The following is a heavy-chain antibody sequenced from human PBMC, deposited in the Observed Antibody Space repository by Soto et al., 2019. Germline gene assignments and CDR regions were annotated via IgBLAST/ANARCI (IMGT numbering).Heavy chain of an antibody. CDR3: SRLYYVMLTGYPPDSAFDI. V-gene: IGHV3-23*01. J-gene: IGHJ3*02. CDR2: ISGSGGST. D-gene: IGHD3-9*01. Sequence: EVQLLESGGGLVQPGGSLRLSCAASGFTFSSYAMSWVRQAPGKGLEWVSAISGSGGSTYYADSVKGRFTISRDNSKNTLYLPMNRLRAEDTAVYYFSRLYYVMLTGYPPDSAFDIWGQWTMVTVSS. CDR1: GFTFSSYA.